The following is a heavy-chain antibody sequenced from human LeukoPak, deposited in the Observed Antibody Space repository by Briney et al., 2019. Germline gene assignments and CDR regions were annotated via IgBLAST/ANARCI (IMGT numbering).Heavy chain of an antibody. Sequence: ASVKVSCKTSGYTFTNYDINLVRQAPGQGLEWMGWMKPKSGKTGYAQKFQGRGTIIRNTSISTAYMELSSLRSEDTAVYYCARETSSRYFDFWGQGTLLTVSS. CDR2: MKPKSGKT. J-gene: IGHJ4*02. CDR3: ARETSSRYFDF. CDR1: GYTFTNYD. D-gene: IGHD6-6*01. V-gene: IGHV1-8*03.